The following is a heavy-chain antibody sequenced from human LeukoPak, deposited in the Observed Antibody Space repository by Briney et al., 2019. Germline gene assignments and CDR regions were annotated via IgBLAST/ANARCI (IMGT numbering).Heavy chain of an antibody. Sequence: GASVKVSRKASGYTFTNYYMHWVRQAPGQGLEWMGIINPSGGSTSYAQRFQGRVTMTRDTSTSTVCMELSSLRSEDTAVYYCARVVPYYCSGGSCSFYGMDVWGQGTTVTVSS. CDR2: INPSGGST. V-gene: IGHV1-46*01. J-gene: IGHJ6*02. CDR1: GYTFTNYY. CDR3: ARVVPYYCSGGSCSFYGMDV. D-gene: IGHD2-15*01.